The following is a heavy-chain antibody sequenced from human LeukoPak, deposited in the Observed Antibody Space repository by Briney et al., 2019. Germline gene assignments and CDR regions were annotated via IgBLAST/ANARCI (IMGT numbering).Heavy chain of an antibody. J-gene: IGHJ4*02. Sequence: SETLSLTCTVSGGSLLRSSYYWGWLRQPPGKGLEWIGSIYFGGSTFYNPSLKSRVTISVDTSKNQFSLRLSSVTAADTAVYYCARHGPSNFYDSLNWGQGTLVTVSS. D-gene: IGHD3-22*01. V-gene: IGHV4-39*01. CDR1: GGSLLRSSYY. CDR3: ARHGPSNFYDSLN. CDR2: IYFGGST.